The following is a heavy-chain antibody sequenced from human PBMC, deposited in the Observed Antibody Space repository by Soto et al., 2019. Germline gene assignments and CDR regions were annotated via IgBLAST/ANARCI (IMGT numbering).Heavy chain of an antibody. Sequence: EVQLVESGGGLVQPGGSLRLSCVDSGFTFSSYWMSWVRQAPVKGLEWVGNIKQDGSEENYVDSVKGRFTISRANANTSMSLPMNSLRAADTALYYCARIAASGRGWDVWGQGTTVVVSS. CDR2: IKQDGSEE. D-gene: IGHD6-13*01. CDR3: ARIAASGRGWDV. CDR1: GFTFSSYW. V-gene: IGHV3-7*01. J-gene: IGHJ6*02.